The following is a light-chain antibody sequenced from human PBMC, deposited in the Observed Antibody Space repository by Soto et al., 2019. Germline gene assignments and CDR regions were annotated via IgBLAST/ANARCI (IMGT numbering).Light chain of an antibody. CDR1: SSDIGSYHL. CDR2: EGT. J-gene: IGLJ7*01. V-gene: IGLV2-23*01. CDR3: CSYVGSTTLHVV. Sequence: QSAPTQPASVSGSPGQSITISCTGTSSDIGSYHLVSWYQHHPGKAPKLMIYEGTKRPSGVSDRFSGSQSGKTASLTISGLQAEDEADYYCCSYVGSTTLHVVFGGGTQLTVL.